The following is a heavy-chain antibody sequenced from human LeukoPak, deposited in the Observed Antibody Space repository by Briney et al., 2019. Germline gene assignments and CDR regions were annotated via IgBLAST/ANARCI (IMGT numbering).Heavy chain of an antibody. CDR3: ARDIYYYDSSGYYFPGGSDY. CDR2: ISYDGSNK. V-gene: IGHV3-30*04. D-gene: IGHD3-22*01. Sequence: GGSLRLSCAASGFTFSSYAMHWVRQAPGKGLEWVAVISYDGSNKYYADSVKGRFTISRDNSKNTLYLQMNSLRAEDTAVYYCARDIYYYDSSGYYFPGGSDYWGQGTLVTVSS. J-gene: IGHJ4*02. CDR1: GFTFSSYA.